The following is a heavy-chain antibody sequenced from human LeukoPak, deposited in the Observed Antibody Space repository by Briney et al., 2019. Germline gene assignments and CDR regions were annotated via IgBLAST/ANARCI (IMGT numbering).Heavy chain of an antibody. CDR2: INSDGSNT. J-gene: IGHJ3*02. CDR1: GFAFSSYW. CDR3: ARVFRPSLTVFIIRGAFDI. Sequence: GGSLRLSCAASGFAFSSYWMHWVRQVPGKGLVWVSRINSDGSNTDYADSVKGRFTISRDNAKNTLFLQMNSLGAEDTAVYYCARVFRPSLTVFIIRGAFDIWGQGTMVTVSS. V-gene: IGHV3-74*01. D-gene: IGHD3-3*01.